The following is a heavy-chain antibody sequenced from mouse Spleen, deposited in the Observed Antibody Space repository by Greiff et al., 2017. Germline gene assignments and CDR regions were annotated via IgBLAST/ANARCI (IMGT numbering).Heavy chain of an antibody. CDR2: INPSNGRT. J-gene: IGHJ2*01. V-gene: IGHV1S81*02. D-gene: IGHD1-1*01. Sequence: QVQLQQPGAELVKPGASVKLSCKASGYTFTSYWMHWVKQRPGQGLEWIGEINPSNGRTNYNEKFKSKATLTVDKSSSTAYMQLSSLTSEDSAVYYCAREVYYGSSYCDYWGQGTTLTVSS. CDR1: GYTFTSYW. CDR3: AREVYYGSSYCDY.